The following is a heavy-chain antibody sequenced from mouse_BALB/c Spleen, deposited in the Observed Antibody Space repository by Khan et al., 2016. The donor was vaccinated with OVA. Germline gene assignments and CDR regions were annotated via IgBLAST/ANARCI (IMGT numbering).Heavy chain of an antibody. D-gene: IGHD1-1*01. CDR2: IRYSGVT. CDR3: ARGNYYGYYFDY. V-gene: IGHV3-2*02. CDR1: GYSITSGYA. Sequence: EVQLQESGPGLVKPSQSLSLTCPVTGYSITSGYAWNWIRQFPGNKLEWMGYIRYSGVTSYTPSLKSRISITRDTSKNQFFLQLNSVTTEDTDTYYCARGNYYGYYFDYWGQGTTLTVSS. J-gene: IGHJ2*01.